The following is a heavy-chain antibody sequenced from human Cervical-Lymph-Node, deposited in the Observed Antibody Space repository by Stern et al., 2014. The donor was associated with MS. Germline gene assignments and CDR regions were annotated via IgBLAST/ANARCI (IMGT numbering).Heavy chain of an antibody. D-gene: IGHD3-10*01. J-gene: IGHJ4*02. CDR1: GFTFSSYG. CDR3: VKRGITEVRGVRLGDY. CDR2: ISYDGGAT. V-gene: IGHV3-30*18. Sequence: VQLEESGGGVVQPGRSLRLTCTVSGFTFSSYGMHWVRQAPGKGLEWVAVISYDGGATYYAESVRGGFTISRDNNKNALYLEMRRLRREDTAVYYCVKRGITEVRGVRLGDYWGPGTLVIVSS.